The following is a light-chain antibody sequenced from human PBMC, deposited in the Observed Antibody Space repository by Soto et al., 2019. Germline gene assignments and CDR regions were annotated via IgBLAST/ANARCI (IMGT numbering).Light chain of an antibody. V-gene: IGKV3-20*01. Sequence: EIVLTQSPGTLSLSPGERATLSCRASQGVSSSHLAWYQQKPGQAPRLLIYGASNRATDIPDRFSGSGSGTDFTLTINRLKPDDFAVYYCQQYGTSPTTFGQGTKVEVK. CDR1: QGVSSSH. CDR3: QQYGTSPTT. J-gene: IGKJ1*01. CDR2: GAS.